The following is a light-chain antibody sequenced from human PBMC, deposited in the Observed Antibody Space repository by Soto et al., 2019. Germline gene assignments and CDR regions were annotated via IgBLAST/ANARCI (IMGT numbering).Light chain of an antibody. CDR2: GAS. CDR3: QQYGSSPPWT. Sequence: EIVLTQSPGTLSLSPGERATLSCRASQSVSSSYLAWYQQKPGQAPRLLIYGASSRATGIPDRFSGGGSGTDFSLTISRMEAEDFAVYYCQQYGSSPPWTLGQGTKVEIK. CDR1: QSVSSSY. J-gene: IGKJ1*01. V-gene: IGKV3-20*01.